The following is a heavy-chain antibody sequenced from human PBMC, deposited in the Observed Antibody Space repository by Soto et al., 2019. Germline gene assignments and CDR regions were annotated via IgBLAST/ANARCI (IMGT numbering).Heavy chain of an antibody. J-gene: IGHJ6*02. V-gene: IGHV4-39*01. Sequence: SETLSLTCTVSGGSISSSSYYWGWIRQPPGKGLEWIGSIYYSGSTYYNPSLKSRVTISVDTSKNQFSLKLSSVTAADTAVYYCAXQLVRXXIIHYYXXXMDVXGQGTTVTVSS. CDR3: AXQLVRXXIIHYYXXXMDV. CDR2: IYYSGST. CDR1: GGSISSSSYY. D-gene: IGHD3-10*01.